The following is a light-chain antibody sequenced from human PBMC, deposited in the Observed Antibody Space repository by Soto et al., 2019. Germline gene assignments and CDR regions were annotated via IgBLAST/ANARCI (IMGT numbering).Light chain of an antibody. V-gene: IGKV3-11*01. J-gene: IGKJ3*01. Sequence: EIVLTQSPATLSLSPGERATLSFRASQSVNNYLAWYQQRPGQALRLLIYDASNSATGIPAKFSSSGSGTDFTLTISSQASEVLAVYFCQHRNNRPSSFGPGTKVDIK. CDR2: DAS. CDR3: QHRNNRPSS. CDR1: QSVNNY.